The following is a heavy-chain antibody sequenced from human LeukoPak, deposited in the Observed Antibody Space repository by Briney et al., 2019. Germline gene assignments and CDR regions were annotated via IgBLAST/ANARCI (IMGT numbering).Heavy chain of an antibody. CDR1: GYTFTSYD. J-gene: IGHJ6*03. Sequence: ASVKVSCKASGYTFTSYDISWVRQATGQGLEWMGWMNPNSGNTGYAQKFQGRVTITRNTSISTAYMELSSLRSEDTAVYYCARGPLRFLEWSTRGYMDVWAKGPRSPSP. D-gene: IGHD3-3*01. CDR2: MNPNSGNT. CDR3: ARGPLRFLEWSTRGYMDV. V-gene: IGHV1-8*03.